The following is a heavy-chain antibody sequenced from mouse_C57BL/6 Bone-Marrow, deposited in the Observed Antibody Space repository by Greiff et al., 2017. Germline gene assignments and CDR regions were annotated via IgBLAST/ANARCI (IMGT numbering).Heavy chain of an antibody. CDR1: GFTFSSYA. CDR2: ISDGGSYT. V-gene: IGHV5-4*01. D-gene: IGHD1-1*01. CDR3: AKEITTVVPDGAY. J-gene: IGHJ3*01. Sequence: EVQVVESGGGLVKPGGSLKLSCAASGFTFSSYAMSWVRQTPEKRLEWVATISDGGSYTYYPDNVKGRFTISRDNAKNNLYLQMSHLKSEDTAMYYCAKEITTVVPDGAYWGQGTLVTVSA.